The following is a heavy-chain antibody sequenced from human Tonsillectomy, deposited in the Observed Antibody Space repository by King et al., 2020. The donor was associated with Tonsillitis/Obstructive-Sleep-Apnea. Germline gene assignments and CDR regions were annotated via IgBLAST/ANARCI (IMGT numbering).Heavy chain of an antibody. V-gene: IGHV3-53*01. D-gene: IGHD2-15*01. CDR1: GFTVSSNY. CDR3: AREEGEKGYCSGGSCYSYYYYYMDV. Sequence: VQLVESGGGLIQPGGSLRLSCAASGFTVSSNYMSWVRQAPGKGLEWVSVIYSGGSTYYADSVKGRFTISRDNSKNTLYLQMNSLRAEDTAVYYWAREEGEKGYCSGGSCYSYYYYYMDVWGKGTTVTVSS. CDR2: IYSGGST. J-gene: IGHJ6*03.